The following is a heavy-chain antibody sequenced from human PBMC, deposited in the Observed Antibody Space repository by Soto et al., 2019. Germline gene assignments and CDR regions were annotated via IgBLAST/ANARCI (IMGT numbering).Heavy chain of an antibody. CDR2: IYYSGST. CDR1: GGSISSYY. Sequence: SETLSLTCTVSGGSISSYYWSWIRQPPGKGLEWIGYIYYSGSTNYNPSLKSRVTISVDTSKNQFSLKLNSVTAADTAVYYCVRSFQGLDWGQGTLVTVS. D-gene: IGHD4-17*01. V-gene: IGHV4-59*01. J-gene: IGHJ4*02. CDR3: VRSFQGLD.